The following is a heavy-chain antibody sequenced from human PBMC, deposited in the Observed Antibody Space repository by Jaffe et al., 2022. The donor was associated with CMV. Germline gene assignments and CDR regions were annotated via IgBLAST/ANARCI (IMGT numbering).Heavy chain of an antibody. J-gene: IGHJ6*03. CDR3: ARDHKSSFWSGYPFLGYMDV. CDR1: GFTFSSYS. D-gene: IGHD3-3*01. CDR2: ISSSSSYI. Sequence: EVQLVESGGGLVKPGGSLRLSCAASGFTFSSYSMNWVRQAPGKGLEWVSSISSSSSYIYYADSVKGRFTISRDNAKNSLYLQMNSLRAEDTAVYYCARDHKSSFWSGYPFLGYMDVWGKGTTVTVSS. V-gene: IGHV3-21*01.